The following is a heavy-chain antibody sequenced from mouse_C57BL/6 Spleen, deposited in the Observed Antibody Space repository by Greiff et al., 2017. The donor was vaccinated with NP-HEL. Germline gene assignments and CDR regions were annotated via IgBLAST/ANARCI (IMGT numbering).Heavy chain of an antibody. D-gene: IGHD1-1*01. CDR2: IHPNSGST. Sequence: VQLQQPGAELVKPGASVKLSCKASGYTFTSYWMHWVKQRPGQGLEWIGMIHPNSGSTNYNEKFKSKATLTVDKSSSTAYMQLSSLTSEDSAVYYCARGRRLRGYFDYWGQGTTLTVSS. V-gene: IGHV1-64*01. CDR3: ARGRRLRGYFDY. CDR1: GYTFTSYW. J-gene: IGHJ2*01.